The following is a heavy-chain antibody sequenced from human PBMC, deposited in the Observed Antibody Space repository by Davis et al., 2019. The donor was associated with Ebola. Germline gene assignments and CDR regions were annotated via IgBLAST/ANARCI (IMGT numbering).Heavy chain of an antibody. Sequence: GESLKISCKASGYTFPNYWLVWVRQMPGQGLEWMGIIYPGDSDARYNPSFQGHVTFSADKSINTAYLHWSSLKSSDTAMYFCARRAEQAMFRRGVFDIWGQGTMVTVSS. V-gene: IGHV5-51*01. CDR1: GYTFPNYW. D-gene: IGHD1/OR15-1a*01. J-gene: IGHJ3*02. CDR2: IYPGDSDA. CDR3: ARRAEQAMFRRGVFDI.